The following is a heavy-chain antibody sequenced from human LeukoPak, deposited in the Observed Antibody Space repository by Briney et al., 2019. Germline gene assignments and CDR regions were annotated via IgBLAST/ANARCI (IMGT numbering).Heavy chain of an antibody. CDR2: IYTSGST. CDR3: AGRASRVYFVVHAFDI. Sequence: SETLSLTCTVSGGSISSDYWSWVRQPDGKGLEWIGRIYTSGSTNYNASLKSGGSMSVETTTNQSSLTLRWVTSADTAVYYLAGRASRVYFVVHAFDIWGQGTMVTVSS. V-gene: IGHV4-4*07. D-gene: IGHD2-21*01. CDR1: GGSISSDY. J-gene: IGHJ3*02.